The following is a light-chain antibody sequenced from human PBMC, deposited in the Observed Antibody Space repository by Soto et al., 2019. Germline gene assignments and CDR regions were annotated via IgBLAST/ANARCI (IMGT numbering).Light chain of an antibody. V-gene: IGLV2-23*01. CDR2: EDI. Sequence: QSALTQPASVSGSPGQSITISCSGTSNEVGRYYPVSWYQHHPGRAPQLIIYEDIKRPSGVSDRFSASMSGNTASLTISGLQADEAADYFCCSYAGRTTTYVFGPGTKVTVL. CDR3: CSYAGRTTTYV. CDR1: SNEVGRYYP. J-gene: IGLJ1*01.